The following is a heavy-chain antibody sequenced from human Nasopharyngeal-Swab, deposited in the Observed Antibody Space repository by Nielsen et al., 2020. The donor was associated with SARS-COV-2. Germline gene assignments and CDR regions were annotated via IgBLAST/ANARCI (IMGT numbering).Heavy chain of an antibody. CDR3: TYSSSWYFYGMDV. V-gene: IGHV4-38-2*02. J-gene: IGHJ6*02. CDR2: IYHSGST. CDR1: GYYISSGYY. Sequence: SETLSLNCTVCGYYISSGYYWGWIRQTIGKGLEWIGSIYHSGSTYYNRSLKSRVTISVDTSKNQFSLKLSSLTAADTAVYYCTYSSSWYFYGMDVWGQGTTVTVSS. D-gene: IGHD6-13*01.